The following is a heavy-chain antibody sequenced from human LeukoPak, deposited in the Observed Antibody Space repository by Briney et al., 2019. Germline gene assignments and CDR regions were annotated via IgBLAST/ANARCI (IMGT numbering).Heavy chain of an antibody. D-gene: IGHD3-9*01. V-gene: IGHV3-48*04. CDR2: ISSSSSTI. CDR1: GFTFSSYS. CDR3: ARVPRSGRCFDWLSTG. J-gene: IGHJ4*02. Sequence: GGSLRLSCAASGFTFSSYSMNWVRQAPGKGLEWVSYISSSSSTIYYADSVKGRFTISRDNAKNSLYLQMNSLRAEDTAVYYCARVPRSGRCFDWLSTGWGQGTLVTVSS.